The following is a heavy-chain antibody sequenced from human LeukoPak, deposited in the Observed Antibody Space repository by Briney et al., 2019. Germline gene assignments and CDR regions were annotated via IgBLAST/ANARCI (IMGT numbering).Heavy chain of an antibody. Sequence: VSVKVSCKASGGTFSSYAINWVRQATGQGLEWMGWMNPNSGNTGYAQKFQGRVTMTRNTSISTAYMELSSLRSEDTAVYYCARGGKQWLVFDYWGQGTLVTVSS. CDR3: ARGGKQWLVFDY. D-gene: IGHD6-19*01. V-gene: IGHV1-8*02. CDR2: MNPNSGNT. CDR1: GGTFSSYA. J-gene: IGHJ4*02.